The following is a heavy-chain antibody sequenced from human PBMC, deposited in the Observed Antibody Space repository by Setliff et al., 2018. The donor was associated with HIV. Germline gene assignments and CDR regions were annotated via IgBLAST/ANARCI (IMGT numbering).Heavy chain of an antibody. CDR3: ATDLNWEGG. D-gene: IGHD1-26*01. CDR1: GFTFSTYW. CDR2: IKYDGSEI. V-gene: IGHV3-7*03. J-gene: IGHJ4*02. Sequence: GGSLRLSCLASGFTFSTYWMTWVRQTPGKELESVANIKYDGSEIYYADSVKGRFTISRDNAKNSLYLQMNSLRVEDTAVYYRATDLNWEGGWGQGTLVTVSS.